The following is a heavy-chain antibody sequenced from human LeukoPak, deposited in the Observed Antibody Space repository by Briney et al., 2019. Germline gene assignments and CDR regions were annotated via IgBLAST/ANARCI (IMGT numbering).Heavy chain of an antibody. V-gene: IGHV4-34*01. CDR3: ARGYCSGGSCSNPTEFDY. D-gene: IGHD2-15*01. CDR2: INHSGST. J-gene: IGHJ4*02. Sequence: SETLSLTCAVYGGSFSGYYWSWIRQPPGKGLEWIGEINHSGSTNYNPSLKSRVTTSVDTSKNQFSLKLSSVTAADTAVYYCARGYCSGGSCSNPTEFDYWGQGTLVTVSS. CDR1: GGSFSGYY.